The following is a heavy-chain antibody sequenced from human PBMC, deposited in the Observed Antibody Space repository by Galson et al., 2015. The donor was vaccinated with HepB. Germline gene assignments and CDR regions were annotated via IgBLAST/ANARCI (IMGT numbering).Heavy chain of an antibody. V-gene: IGHV3-15*01. D-gene: IGHD3-10*01. CDR1: GFTFSNAW. CDR3: TTDLRRGHYYGSGSPFYGMDV. CDR2: IKSKTDGGTT. J-gene: IGHJ6*02. Sequence: SLRLSCAASGFTFSNAWMSWVRQAPGKGLEWVGRIKSKTDGGTTDYAAPVKGRFTISRDDSKNTLYLQMNSLKTEDTAVYYCTTDLRRGHYYGSGSPFYGMDVWGQGTTVTVSS.